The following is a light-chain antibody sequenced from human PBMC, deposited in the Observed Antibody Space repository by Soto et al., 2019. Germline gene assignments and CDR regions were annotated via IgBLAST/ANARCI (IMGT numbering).Light chain of an antibody. Sequence: IHLTQSLSSLSSSVGYRFTSTGLASQSISSWLAWYQQKPVKDHKLLIYDASSLESGVQSRFSGSGSGTEFTLTISSMQPDDFATYYCQQSNSYSLTFGKENKLDIK. CDR2: DAS. V-gene: IGKV1-5*01. CDR3: QQSNSYSLT. J-gene: IGKJ1*01. CDR1: QSISSW.